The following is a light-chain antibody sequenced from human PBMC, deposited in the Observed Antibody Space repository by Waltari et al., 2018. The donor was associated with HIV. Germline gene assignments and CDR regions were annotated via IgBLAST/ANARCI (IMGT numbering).Light chain of an antibody. CDR1: SSNLGLYH. Sequence: QSVLPPPPPASGTPGQRATIPCPGVSSNLGLYHVSWYQQFPGTAPKLLIYRDNQRPPGVPDRFSGSKSGTSASLVISGLRSEDEADYYCAAWDDRLSGFFGGGTKVTVL. CDR3: AAWDDRLSGF. CDR2: RDN. V-gene: IGLV1-47*01. J-gene: IGLJ2*01.